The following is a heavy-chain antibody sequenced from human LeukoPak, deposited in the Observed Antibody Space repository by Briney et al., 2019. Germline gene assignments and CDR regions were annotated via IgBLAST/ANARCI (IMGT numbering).Heavy chain of an antibody. CDR2: INSDGSST. Sequence: PGGSLRLSCAASGFIFSSYWMHWVRQAPGKVLVWVSRINSDGSSTSYADSVKGRFTISRDNSKNTVYLQMGSLRAEDTGVYYCARSSPGVGPTWGQGTLVTVSS. V-gene: IGHV3-74*01. CDR1: GFIFSSYW. J-gene: IGHJ4*02. CDR3: ARSSPGVGPT. D-gene: IGHD1-26*01.